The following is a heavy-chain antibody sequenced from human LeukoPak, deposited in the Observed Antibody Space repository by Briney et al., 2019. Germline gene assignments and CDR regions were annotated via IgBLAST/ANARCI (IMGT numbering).Heavy chain of an antibody. V-gene: IGHV3-23*01. J-gene: IGHJ4*02. CDR1: GFTFSSYA. CDR2: ISGSGVST. CDR3: AKGSSSGWYRSPFDY. D-gene: IGHD6-19*01. Sequence: GGSLRLSCAASGFTFSSYAMNWVRQAPGKGLEWVSAISGSGVSTYYADSVKGRFTISRDNSKNTLYLQMNSLRAEDTAVYYCAKGSSSGWYRSPFDYWSQGTLVTVSS.